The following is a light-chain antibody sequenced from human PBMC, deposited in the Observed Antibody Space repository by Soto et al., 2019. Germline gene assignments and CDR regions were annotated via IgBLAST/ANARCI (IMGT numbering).Light chain of an antibody. J-gene: IGKJ5*01. CDR1: QSVSSY. V-gene: IGKV3-20*01. CDR3: QQYGNSPIT. Sequence: PGERAALSCRASQSVSSYLAWYQQKPGQAPRLLIYDASNRATGIPARFSGSGSGTDFTLTISRLEPEDFAVYYCQQYGNSPITFGQGTRLEIK. CDR2: DAS.